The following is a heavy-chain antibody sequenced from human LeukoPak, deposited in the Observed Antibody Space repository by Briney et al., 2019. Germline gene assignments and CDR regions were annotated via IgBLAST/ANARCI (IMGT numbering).Heavy chain of an antibody. D-gene: IGHD3-10*01. Sequence: SQTLSLACTVSGDSISSGSYYWSWIRQHPGKGLEWIGYIYYSGSTYYNPSLKSRVTMSVDTSKNQFSLKLSSVTAADTAVYYCARDNRGVKPWGQGTLVTVSS. CDR3: ARDNRGVKP. J-gene: IGHJ5*02. CDR1: GDSISSGSYY. CDR2: IYYSGST. V-gene: IGHV4-31*03.